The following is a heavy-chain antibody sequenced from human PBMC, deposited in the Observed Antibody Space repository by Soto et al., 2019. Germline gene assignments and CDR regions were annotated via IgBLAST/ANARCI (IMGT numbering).Heavy chain of an antibody. CDR1: GGSISSGGYY. V-gene: IGHV4-31*03. Sequence: SETLSLTCTVSGGSISSGGYYWSWIRQHPGKGLEWIGYIYYSGSTYYNPSLKSRVTISVDTSKNQFSLKLSSVTAADTAVYYCARVVVVAATRWSDPWGQGTLVTVSS. J-gene: IGHJ5*02. D-gene: IGHD2-15*01. CDR3: ARVVVVAATRWSDP. CDR2: IYYSGST.